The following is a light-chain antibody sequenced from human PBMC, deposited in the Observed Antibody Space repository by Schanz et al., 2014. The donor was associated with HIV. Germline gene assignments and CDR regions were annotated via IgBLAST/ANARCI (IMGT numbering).Light chain of an antibody. CDR2: GNN. CDR3: QSYDSSLSGRV. Sequence: QSVLTQPPSASGTPGQRVTISCSGSSSNIGSNDVNWYQQLPGTAPKLLIYGNNQRPSGVPDRFSGSTSGTSASLVISGLQSEDEADYYCQSYDSSLSGRVFGGGTKLTVL. J-gene: IGLJ3*02. CDR1: SSNIGSND. V-gene: IGLV1-44*01.